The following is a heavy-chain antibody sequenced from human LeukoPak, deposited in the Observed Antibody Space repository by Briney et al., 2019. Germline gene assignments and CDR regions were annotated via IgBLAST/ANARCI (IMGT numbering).Heavy chain of an antibody. CDR1: GGSISSGDYY. J-gene: IGHJ5*02. Sequence: SQTLSLTCTVSGGSISSGDYYWSWIRQPPGKGLEWIGYIYYSGSTYYNPSLKGRVTISLDTSKNQFSLRLSSVTAADTAVYYCARGGYSSAWHDNWFDPWGQGTLVTVSS. CDR2: IYYSGST. D-gene: IGHD6-19*01. V-gene: IGHV4-30-4*01. CDR3: ARGGYSSAWHDNWFDP.